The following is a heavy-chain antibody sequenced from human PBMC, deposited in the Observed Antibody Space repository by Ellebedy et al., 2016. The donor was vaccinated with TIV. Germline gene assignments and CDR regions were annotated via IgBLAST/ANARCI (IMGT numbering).Heavy chain of an antibody. CDR1: GGSFSSYY. D-gene: IGHD1-14*01. CDR3: ARLRQSRDRSHWYFDL. CDR2: IFMSGST. J-gene: IGHJ2*01. V-gene: IGHV4-4*07. Sequence: SETLSLXCTVSGGSFSSYYWSWIRQSAGKGLEWVGRIFMSGSTTYNPSLKSRLTMSVDATTTQLSLNLSSVTAADTAVYFCARLRQSRDRSHWYFDLWGRGTLVTVSS.